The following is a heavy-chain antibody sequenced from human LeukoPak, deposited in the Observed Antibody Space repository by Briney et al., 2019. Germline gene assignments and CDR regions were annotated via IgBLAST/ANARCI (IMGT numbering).Heavy chain of an antibody. D-gene: IGHD4-17*01. J-gene: IGHJ4*02. CDR2: ISDRSNYI. Sequence: GGSLRLSCAASGFTFSSYNMNWVRQAPGKGLEWVSCISDRSNYIYYADSEKGRFTISRDNAKNSLYLELNSLRAEDTAVYHCVRDSDTYGDHTTRRFDYWGQGTLVTVSS. V-gene: IGHV3-21*01. CDR1: GFTFSSYN. CDR3: VRDSDTYGDHTTRRFDY.